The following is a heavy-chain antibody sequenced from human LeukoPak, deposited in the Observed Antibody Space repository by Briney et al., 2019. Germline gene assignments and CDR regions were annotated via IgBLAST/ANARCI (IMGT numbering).Heavy chain of an antibody. D-gene: IGHD6-13*01. CDR3: ARDRTSTWYGGIAY. V-gene: IGHV1-2*02. CDR1: GYTFDVYY. J-gene: IGHJ4*02. Sequence: ASVKVSCKASGYTFDVYYIHWVRQAPGQGLEWMGCINSNSGNTNHAQKFQGRVTMTRDTSITTAYMELSSLRFDDTAVYYCARDRTSTWYGGIAYWGQGTLVTVSS. CDR2: INSNSGNT.